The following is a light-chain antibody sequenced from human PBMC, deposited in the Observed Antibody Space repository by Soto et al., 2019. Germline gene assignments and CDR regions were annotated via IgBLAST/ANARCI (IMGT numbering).Light chain of an antibody. CDR3: QQYYTSPLT. CDR1: QGISNY. Sequence: RQSPATLSSFRGDRVTGTCRASQGISNYLAWYQQKPGKVPKLLIYAASTLQSGVPSRFSGSGSGTDFTLTISSLQAAHVAVYYCQQYYTSPLTFGGGTKVDIK. J-gene: IGKJ4*01. V-gene: IGKV1-27*01. CDR2: AAS.